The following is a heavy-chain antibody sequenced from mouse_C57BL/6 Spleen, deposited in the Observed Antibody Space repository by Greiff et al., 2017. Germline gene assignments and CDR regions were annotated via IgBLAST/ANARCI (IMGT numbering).Heavy chain of an antibody. CDR2: IYPGDGDT. J-gene: IGHJ3*01. V-gene: IGHV1-82*01. Sequence: QVQLKQSGPELVEPGASVKISCKASGYAFSSSWMNWVKQRPGKGLEWIGRIYPGDGDTKYNGKFKGKATLTADKSSSTAYMQLSSLTSEDSAVYFCASIYYYGSTFAYWGQGTLVTVSA. D-gene: IGHD1-1*01. CDR3: ASIYYYGSTFAY. CDR1: GYAFSSSW.